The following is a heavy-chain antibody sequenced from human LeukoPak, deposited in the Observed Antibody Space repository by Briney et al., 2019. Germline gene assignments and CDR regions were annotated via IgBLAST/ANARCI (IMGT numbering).Heavy chain of an antibody. V-gene: IGHV3-21*01. D-gene: IGHD3-3*01. CDR3: ARRGSYYDFWSGYHYYFDY. Sequence: GGSLRLSCAASGFTFSSYSLNWVRQAPGKGLEWVSSISSSSRYIYYADSLKGRFTISRDNAKNSLYLQMNSLRAEDTAVYYCARRGSYYDFWSGYHYYFDYWGQGTLVTVSS. J-gene: IGHJ4*02. CDR1: GFTFSSYS. CDR2: ISSSSRYI.